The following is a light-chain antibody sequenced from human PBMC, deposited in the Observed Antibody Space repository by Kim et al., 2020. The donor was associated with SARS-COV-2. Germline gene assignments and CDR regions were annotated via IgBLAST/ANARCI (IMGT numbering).Light chain of an antibody. J-gene: IGKJ1*01. Sequence: ASISCRSSQSLLHIDGDSYLSWFQQRPGQSPRRLIYKVSKRDSGVPDRFSGSGSGTDFTLKISRVEAEDVGIYYCMQTTHWPPWTFSQGTKVDIK. CDR1: QSLLHIDGDSY. CDR2: KVS. CDR3: MQTTHWPPWT. V-gene: IGKV2-30*02.